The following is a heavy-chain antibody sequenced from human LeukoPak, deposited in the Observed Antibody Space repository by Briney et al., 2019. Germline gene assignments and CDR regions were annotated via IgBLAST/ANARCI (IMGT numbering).Heavy chain of an antibody. CDR2: IYYSGST. D-gene: IGHD2-2*01. Sequence: SEALSLTCIVSGGSITSNTYFWDWIRQTPGKGLEWIGSIYYSGSTYYNPSLKSRVTISLDTSKNQFSLKLSSVTAADTAMYYCARVKRKYQLLKPLHETPSHYFDYWGQGTLVTVSS. CDR3: ARVKRKYQLLKPLHETPSHYFDY. V-gene: IGHV4-39*07. J-gene: IGHJ4*02. CDR1: GGSITSNTYF.